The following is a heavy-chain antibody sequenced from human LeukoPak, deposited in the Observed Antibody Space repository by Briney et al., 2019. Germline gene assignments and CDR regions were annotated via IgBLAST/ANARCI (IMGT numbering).Heavy chain of an antibody. V-gene: IGHV4-59*11. D-gene: IGHD5-24*01. CDR3: AREKSPERKTWLQLGAFDV. J-gene: IGHJ3*01. Sequence: SETLSLNCTVSGGSMNHLWSWLQQSPRKGLEWIGYISHTASTNYNPSLKSRVTLSIDTSKSQLSFQLTSVTAADTAVYYCAREKSPERKTWLQLGAFDVWGQGTVVTVSS. CDR1: GGSMNHL. CDR2: ISHTAST.